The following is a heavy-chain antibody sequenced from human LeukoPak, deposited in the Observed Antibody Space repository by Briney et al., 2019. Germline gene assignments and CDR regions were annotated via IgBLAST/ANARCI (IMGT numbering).Heavy chain of an antibody. Sequence: ASVKVSCKASGYTFTGYFMHWVRQAPGQGLELMGWINPNSGGTNYAQKFQGRVTMTRDTSTSTAYMELSSLRSDDTAVYYCAREVLAKNYGMAVWGQGTTVTVSS. CDR2: INPNSGGT. D-gene: IGHD2-8*02. CDR3: AREVLAKNYGMAV. CDR1: GYTFTGYF. J-gene: IGHJ6*02. V-gene: IGHV1-2*02.